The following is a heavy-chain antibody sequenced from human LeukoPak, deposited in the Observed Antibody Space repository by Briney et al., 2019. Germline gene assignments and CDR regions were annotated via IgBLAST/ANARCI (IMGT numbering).Heavy chain of an antibody. D-gene: IGHD3-22*01. CDR2: ITRSSNSI. J-gene: IGHJ3*01. CDR1: GFSFSTYG. V-gene: IGHV3-21*01. CDR3: TGKMYVSDGSGL. Sequence: GGSLRLSCATPGFSFSTYGMSSVRQSPGKGLEWVSAITRSSNSIYYADAVKGRFTISRDNAKRSVYLQMNSLRVEDTAIHYYTGKMYVSDGSGLWGPGTVVTVSS.